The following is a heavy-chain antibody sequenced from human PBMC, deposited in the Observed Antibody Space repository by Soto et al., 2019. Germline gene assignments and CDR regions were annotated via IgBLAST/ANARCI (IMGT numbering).Heavy chain of an antibody. V-gene: IGHV1-3*01. CDR2: INAGNGNT. CDR3: ARVQSGDSVLLWFGELLESLDY. J-gene: IGHJ4*02. CDR1: GYTFTSYA. D-gene: IGHD3-10*01. Sequence: ASVKVYCKASGYTFTSYAMHWVRQAPGQRLEWMGWINAGNGNTKYSQKFQGRVTITRDTSASTAYMELSSLRPEDTAVYYCARVQSGDSVLLWFGELLESLDYWGQGTLVTVSS.